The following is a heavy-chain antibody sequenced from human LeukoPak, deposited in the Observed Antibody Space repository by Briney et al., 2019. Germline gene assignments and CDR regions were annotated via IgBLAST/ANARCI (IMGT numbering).Heavy chain of an antibody. V-gene: IGHV3-48*03. D-gene: IGHD3-9*01. CDR1: GLTFSSYE. J-gene: IGHJ3*01. CDR2: ISSSGRII. CDR3: ARMNYDILTGYYLRAFDV. Sequence: PGGSLRLSCAASGLTFSSYEINWVRQAPGKGLEWVSHISSSGRIIYYADSVKGRFTISRDNAKNSLYLQMNSLRAEDTAVYYCARMNYDILTGYYLRAFDVWGQGTMVTVSS.